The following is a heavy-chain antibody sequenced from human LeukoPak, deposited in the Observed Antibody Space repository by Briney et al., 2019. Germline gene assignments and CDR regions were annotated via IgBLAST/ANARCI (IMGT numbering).Heavy chain of an antibody. D-gene: IGHD4-17*01. Sequence: ASVKVSCKVSGYTLTELSMHWVRQAPGKGLEWMGGFDPEDGETIYAQKFQGRVTMTRNTSISTAYMELSSLRSEDRAVYYCARVYYGDYYSVSLNYWGQGTLVTVSS. CDR3: ARVYYGDYYSVSLNY. CDR1: GYTLTELS. CDR2: FDPEDGET. J-gene: IGHJ4*02. V-gene: IGHV1-24*01.